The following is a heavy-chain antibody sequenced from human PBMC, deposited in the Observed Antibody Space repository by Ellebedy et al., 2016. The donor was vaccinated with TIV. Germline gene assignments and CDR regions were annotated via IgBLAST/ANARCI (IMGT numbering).Heavy chain of an antibody. J-gene: IGHJ3*01. Sequence: ASVKVSCKASGYTFTDHYIHWVRQAPGQGLEWMGWINPYSGGTAFAQKFQDRVTLTADDSSIIVYMELTGLRFDDTAVYYCAKDLAVRDFVMVPAGDAFDVWGQGTMVTVS. D-gene: IGHD2-15*01. CDR1: GYTFTDHY. CDR2: INPYSGGT. CDR3: AKDLAVRDFVMVPAGDAFDV. V-gene: IGHV1-2*02.